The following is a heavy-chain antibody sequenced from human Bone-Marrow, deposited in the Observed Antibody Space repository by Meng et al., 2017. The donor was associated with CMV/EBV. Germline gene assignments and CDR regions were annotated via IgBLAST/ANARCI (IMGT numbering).Heavy chain of an antibody. CDR1: GFTFSSYG. CDR2: IRYDGSNK. J-gene: IGHJ4*02. D-gene: IGHD6-19*01. CDR3: AKDRGAIAVAGTGFDY. Sequence: GGSLRLSCAASGFTFSSYGMHWVRQAPGKGLEWVAIIRYDGSNKYYADSVKGRFTISRDNSKNTLYLQMNSLRAEDTAVYYCAKDRGAIAVAGTGFDYWGQGTLVTVSS. V-gene: IGHV3-30*02.